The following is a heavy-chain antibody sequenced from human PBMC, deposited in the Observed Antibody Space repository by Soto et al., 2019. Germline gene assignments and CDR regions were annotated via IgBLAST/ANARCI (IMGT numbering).Heavy chain of an antibody. Sequence: SETLSLTCTVSGGSISSGDYYWSWIRQPPGKGLEWIGYIYYSGSTYYNPSLKSRVTISVDTSKNQFSLKLSSVTAADTAVYYCARVGQLERRIRFDPWGQGTLVTVSS. CDR2: IYYSGST. D-gene: IGHD1-1*01. J-gene: IGHJ5*02. CDR3: ARVGQLERRIRFDP. CDR1: GGSISSGDYY. V-gene: IGHV4-30-4*01.